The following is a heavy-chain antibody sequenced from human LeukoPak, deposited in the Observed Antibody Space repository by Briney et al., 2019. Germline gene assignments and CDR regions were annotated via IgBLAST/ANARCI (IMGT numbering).Heavy chain of an antibody. Sequence: SETLSLTCTVSGGPISSYYWSWIRQPPGKGLEWIGYIYYSGSTNYNPSLKSRVTISVDTSKNQFSLKLSSVTAADTAVYYCACHYYGSGSYYNPPDYWGQGTLVTVSS. CDR2: IYYSGST. D-gene: IGHD3-10*01. V-gene: IGHV4-59*01. CDR1: GGPISSYY. J-gene: IGHJ4*02. CDR3: ACHYYGSGSYYNPPDY.